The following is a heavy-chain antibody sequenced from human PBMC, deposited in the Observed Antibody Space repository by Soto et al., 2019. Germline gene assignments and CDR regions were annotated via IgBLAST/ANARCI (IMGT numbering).Heavy chain of an antibody. J-gene: IGHJ4*02. Sequence: ALSLTCTVAGCSISSGGYYWSWIRQHPGKGLEWIGYIYYSGSTYYNPSLKSRVTISVDTSKNQFSLKLSSVTAADTAVYYCARGGITIFGVVIIPDYWGQGALVTVSS. CDR3: ARGGITIFGVVIIPDY. V-gene: IGHV4-31*03. CDR2: IYYSGST. D-gene: IGHD3-3*01. CDR1: GCSISSGGYY.